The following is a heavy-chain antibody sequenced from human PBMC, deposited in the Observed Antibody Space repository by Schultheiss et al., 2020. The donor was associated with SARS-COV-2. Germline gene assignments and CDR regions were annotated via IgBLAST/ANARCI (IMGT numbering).Heavy chain of an antibody. CDR2: ISGSGGST. V-gene: IGHV3-23*01. CDR3: ANFGVITDYYGMDV. Sequence: GGSLRLSCAASGFTVSSNYMSWVRQAPGKGLEWVSVISGSGGSTYYADSVKGRFTISRDNSKNTLYLQMNSLRAEDTAVYYCANFGVITDYYGMDVWGQGTTVTVSS. J-gene: IGHJ6*02. CDR1: GFTVSSNY. D-gene: IGHD3-22*01.